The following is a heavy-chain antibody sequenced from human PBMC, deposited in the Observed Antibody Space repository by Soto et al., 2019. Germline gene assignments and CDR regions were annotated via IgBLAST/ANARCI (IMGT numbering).Heavy chain of an antibody. Sequence: PGGSLSLSCTASGFTFNVHWMSWVRQAPGKGLEWVANIKQDGSDKSYVDSVKGRFTISRDNTQNSLYLQMDSLRAEDTAVYYCVKNGRDFDYWGQGTLVTVSS. CDR1: GFTFNVHW. CDR3: VKNGRDFDY. D-gene: IGHD1-26*01. CDR2: IKQDGSDK. V-gene: IGHV3-7*01. J-gene: IGHJ4*02.